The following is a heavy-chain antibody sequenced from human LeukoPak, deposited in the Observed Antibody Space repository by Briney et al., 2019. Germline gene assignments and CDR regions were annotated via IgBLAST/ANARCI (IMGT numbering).Heavy chain of an antibody. Sequence: GESLKISCKGSGYRFTDYWIGWVRQMPGKGLEWMGIIFPGDSETGYSPSFQGEVTISADKSISTAYLQWSSLKASDTAMYYCARGGGSSSWFAYWGQGTLSPSPQ. CDR2: IFPGDSET. CDR3: ARGGGSSSWFAY. V-gene: IGHV5-51*01. J-gene: IGHJ4*02. D-gene: IGHD6-6*01. CDR1: GYRFTDYW.